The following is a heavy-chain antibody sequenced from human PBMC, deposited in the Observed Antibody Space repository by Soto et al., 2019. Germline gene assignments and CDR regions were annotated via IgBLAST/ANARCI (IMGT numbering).Heavy chain of an antibody. CDR3: ARRYGSCFDY. CDR1: GASFSPNY. V-gene: IGHV4-59*08. Sequence: PSETLSLTCTVSGASFSPNYWAWIRQPPGKGLEWIGYIYYAGTTRYNPSLESRVTISLDTSKNQFSLRLSSVTAADTAVYYCARRYGSCFDYWGQGTLVTVSS. D-gene: IGHD5-18*01. J-gene: IGHJ4*02. CDR2: IYYAGTT.